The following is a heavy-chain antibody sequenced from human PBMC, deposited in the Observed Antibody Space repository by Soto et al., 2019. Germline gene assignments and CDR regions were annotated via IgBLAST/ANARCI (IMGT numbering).Heavy chain of an antibody. J-gene: IGHJ4*02. CDR2: IKSDGSDI. V-gene: IGHV3-74*01. CDR3: TRGAYYYDSSG. D-gene: IGHD3-22*01. CDR1: GFSISSDW. Sequence: EVQLVESGGGLVQPGGSLRLSCAASGFSISSDWMHWVRQAPGKGLEWLSRIKSDGSDISYADSVKGRFTISRDNARNMLFLQMNSLRAEDTAIYYCTRGAYYYDSSGWGQGTLVTVS.